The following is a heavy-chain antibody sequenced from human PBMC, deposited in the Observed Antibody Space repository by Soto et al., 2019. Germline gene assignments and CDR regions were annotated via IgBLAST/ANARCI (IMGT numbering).Heavy chain of an antibody. V-gene: IGHV1-3*01. D-gene: IGHD4-4*01. J-gene: IGHJ6*02. CDR2: INAGNGNT. Sequence: QVQLVQSGAEVKKPGASVKVSCKASGYTFTSYAMHWVRQTPGQRLEWMGWINAGNGNTQYSQKFQGRVTITRDTTTSTAYMELTSPRSDDTAAYYYACSSSTYALIVCFYYGMDVWGQGTTVT. CDR1: GYTFTSYA. CDR3: ACSSSTYALIVCFYYGMDV.